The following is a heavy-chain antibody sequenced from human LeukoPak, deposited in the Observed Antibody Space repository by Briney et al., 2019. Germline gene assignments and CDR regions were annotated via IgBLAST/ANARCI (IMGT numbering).Heavy chain of an antibody. CDR1: GFTFSGYA. CDR2: ISYDGSIK. CDR3: ARDLREKYSIDY. D-gene: IGHD2-15*01. V-gene: IGHV3-30-3*01. Sequence: GGSLRLSCAASGFTFSGYAIHWVRQAPGKGLEWVAFISYDGSIKYYADSVKGRCTISRDNSKNTLNLQINSLRAEDTAVYYCARDLREKYSIDYWGQGTLVTVSS. J-gene: IGHJ4*02.